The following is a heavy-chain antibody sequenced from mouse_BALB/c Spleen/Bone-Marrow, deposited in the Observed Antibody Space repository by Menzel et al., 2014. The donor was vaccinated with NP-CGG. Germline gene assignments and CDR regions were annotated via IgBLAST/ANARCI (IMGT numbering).Heavy chain of an antibody. CDR3: ARSPQRDYAMDY. D-gene: IGHD3-2*02. CDR2: ISSGGSYT. J-gene: IGHJ4*01. Sequence: EVQLQESGGGLVKPGGSLKLSCAASGFTFSSYAMSWVRQSPEKRLEWVAEISSGGSYTYYPDTVTGRFTISRDNAKNTLYLEMSSLRSEDTATYYCARSPQRDYAMDYWGQGTSVTVSS. V-gene: IGHV5-9-4*01. CDR1: GFTFSSYA.